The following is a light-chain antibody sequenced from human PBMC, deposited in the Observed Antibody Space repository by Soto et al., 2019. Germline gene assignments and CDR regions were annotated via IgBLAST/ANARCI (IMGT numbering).Light chain of an antibody. CDR3: RSFTTTNRYV. J-gene: IGLJ1*01. CDR2: DVS. CDR1: SSDVGGYNY. Sequence: QSALTQPASVSGSPGQSITISCTGTSSDVGGYNYVSWYQQYPGKAPKLMIYDVSNRRSGVSNRFSGSKSGNTASLTISGLQAEDEGDDCCRSFTTTNRYVFGNGNNVSVL. V-gene: IGLV2-14*01.